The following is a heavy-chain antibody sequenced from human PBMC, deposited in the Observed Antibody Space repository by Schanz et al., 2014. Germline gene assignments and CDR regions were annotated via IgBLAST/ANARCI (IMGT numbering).Heavy chain of an antibody. J-gene: IGHJ4*02. D-gene: IGHD3-10*01. Sequence: QVQLVESGGGVVQPGRSLRLSCATSGLNFDYYGMNWVRQAPGKGLEWVANIGYDGSEKYYVDSVKGRFTISRDNSKDTLYLQMSGLTPEDTAVYYCARGDMVRGVFDYWGQGTLVTVSS. CDR2: IGYDGSEK. CDR3: ARGDMVRGVFDY. V-gene: IGHV3-33*01. CDR1: GLNFDYYG.